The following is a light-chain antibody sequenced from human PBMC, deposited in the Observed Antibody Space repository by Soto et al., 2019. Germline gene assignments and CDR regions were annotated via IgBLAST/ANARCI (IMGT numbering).Light chain of an antibody. V-gene: IGKV3-20*01. J-gene: IGKJ2*01. CDR3: QQYGSSPPYT. Sequence: EIVLTQSPGTLSLSPGERATLSCRASQSVSGNYLAWYQQKPRQSPRLLLYGSSDRATGIPDRFSGSGSGTDFTLTIIRVEPEDFAVYYCQQYGSSPPYTFGQGTKLEIK. CDR1: QSVSGNY. CDR2: GSS.